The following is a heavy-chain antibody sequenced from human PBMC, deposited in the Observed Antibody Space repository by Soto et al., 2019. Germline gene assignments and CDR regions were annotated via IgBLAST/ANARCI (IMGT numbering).Heavy chain of an antibody. CDR3: ARDAFEIYYKFGLDV. D-gene: IGHD3-10*01. Sequence: GGSLRLSCAASGFSFSDYEMNWVRQTPGKGLEWLSYISSSGGTIKYADSVKGRFTISRDNAKNSLYLQMHSLRADDTDVYYCARDAFEIYYKFGLDVWGQGTPVTVSS. J-gene: IGHJ6*02. V-gene: IGHV3-48*03. CDR2: ISSSGGTI. CDR1: GFSFSDYE.